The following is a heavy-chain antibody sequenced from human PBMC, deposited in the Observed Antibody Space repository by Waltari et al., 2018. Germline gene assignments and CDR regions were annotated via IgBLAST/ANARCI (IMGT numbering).Heavy chain of an antibody. Sequence: QVQLVPSGAAVKTPGASVKVSCTASGYTFTGYYMHWVHQAPGQGLEWMGWINPNSGGTNYAQKFQGRVTMTRDTSISTAYMELSRLRSDDTAVYYCAREGDCSGGSCYLDYWGQGTLVTVSS. D-gene: IGHD2-15*01. CDR3: AREGDCSGGSCYLDY. CDR2: INPNSGGT. V-gene: IGHV1-2*02. J-gene: IGHJ4*02. CDR1: GYTFTGYY.